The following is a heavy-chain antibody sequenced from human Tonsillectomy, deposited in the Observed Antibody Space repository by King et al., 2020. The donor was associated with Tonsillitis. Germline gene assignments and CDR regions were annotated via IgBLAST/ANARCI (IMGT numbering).Heavy chain of an antibody. V-gene: IGHV1-18*04. CDR1: GYAFTTYG. J-gene: IGHJ4*02. D-gene: IGHD2-21*02. CDR2: VSGYNGRT. Sequence: QLVQSGGDVKKPGAAVKVSCTTSGYAFTTYGIAWVRQAPGQGFEWMGWVSGYNGRTNIAQKFRDRVSMTTDTSTNTAYMELRRLTSDDTAVYYCARDHFVAATASPWMQEHYYDYWGQGTLVNVSS. CDR3: ARDHFVAATASPWMQEHYYDY.